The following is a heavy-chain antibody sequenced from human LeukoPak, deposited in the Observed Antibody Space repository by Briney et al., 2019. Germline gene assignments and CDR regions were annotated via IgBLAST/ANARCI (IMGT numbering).Heavy chain of an antibody. V-gene: IGHV3-48*04. D-gene: IGHD6-13*01. CDR1: GFTFRSYS. J-gene: IGHJ3*02. CDR2: ISSSSGTI. CDR3: ARDLYSSRWYEGAFDI. Sequence: GGSLRLSCAASGFTFRSYSINWVRLAPGKGLEWVSYISSSSGTIYYADSVKGRFTVSRDNAKNSLYLQMNSLRAEDTAVYYCARDLYSSRWYEGAFDIWGQGTVVTVSS.